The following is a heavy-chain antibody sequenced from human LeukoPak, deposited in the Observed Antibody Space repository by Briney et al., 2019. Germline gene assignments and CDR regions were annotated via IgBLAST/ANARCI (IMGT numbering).Heavy chain of an antibody. CDR2: INPNSGGT. J-gene: IGHJ4*02. CDR1: GYTFTGYY. CDR3: ATRDVVVAATEHDY. V-gene: IGHV1-2*02. D-gene: IGHD2-15*01. Sequence: ASVKVSCKASGYTFTGYYMHWVRQAPAQRVAWMGWINPNSGGTNYAQKFQGRVTMTRDTSISTAYMELSRLRSDDTAVYYCATRDVVVAATEHDYWGQGTLVTVSS.